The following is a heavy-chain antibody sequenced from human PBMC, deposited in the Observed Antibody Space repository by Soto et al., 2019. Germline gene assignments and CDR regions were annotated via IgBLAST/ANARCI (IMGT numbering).Heavy chain of an antibody. J-gene: IGHJ2*01. V-gene: IGHV1-69*04. D-gene: IGHD4-17*01. CDR3: AFTTVVKFNWYFDL. CDR1: GYTFTSYG. Sequence: SVKVSCKASGYTFTSYGISWVRQAPGQGLEWMGRIIPILGIANYAQKFQGRVTITADKSTSTAYMELSSLRSEDTAVYYCAFTTVVKFNWYFDLWGRGTLVTVSS. CDR2: IIPILGIA.